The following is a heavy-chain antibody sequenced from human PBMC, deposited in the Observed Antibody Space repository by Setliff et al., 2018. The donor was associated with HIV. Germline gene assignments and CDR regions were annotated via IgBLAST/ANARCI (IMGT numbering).Heavy chain of an antibody. V-gene: IGHV4-31*03. CDR1: GGSVSSGAYF. J-gene: IGHJ5*01. Sequence: SETLSLTCTVSGGSVSSGAYFWSWIRQHPGKGLEWMGYMSKRGTYIINPSLESRMTMSVDTSKNQLYLRLKSVTAADTAVYFCARDAVEASIPGGWCDSWGPGTLVTVSS. D-gene: IGHD2-21*01. CDR2: MSKRGTY. CDR3: ARDAVEASIPGGWCDS.